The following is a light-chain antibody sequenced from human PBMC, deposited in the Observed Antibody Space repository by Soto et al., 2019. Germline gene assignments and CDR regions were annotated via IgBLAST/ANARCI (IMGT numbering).Light chain of an antibody. CDR3: QQRSNWPFT. CDR1: QSVSSY. CDR2: DTS. V-gene: IGKV3-11*01. J-gene: IGKJ4*01. Sequence: DIVLTQSPATLSLSPGERATLSCRASQSVSSYLAWYQQKPGQAPRLLIYDTSNRATGIPARFSGSGSVTDFDRNISILEPEDFAVYYCQQRSNWPFTFGGGTTVESK.